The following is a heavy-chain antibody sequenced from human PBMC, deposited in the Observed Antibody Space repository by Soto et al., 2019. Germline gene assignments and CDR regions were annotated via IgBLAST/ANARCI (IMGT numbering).Heavy chain of an antibody. CDR1: GFTFDDYA. J-gene: IGHJ5*02. V-gene: IGHV3-9*01. Sequence: PVGSLRLSCAASGFTFDDYAMHWVRQAPGKGLEWVSGISWNSGSIGYADSVKGRFTISRGNAKNSLYLQMNSLRAEDTALYYCAKDSSSDYGDYDNWFDPWGQGTLVTVSS. D-gene: IGHD4-17*01. CDR2: ISWNSGSI. CDR3: AKDSSSDYGDYDNWFDP.